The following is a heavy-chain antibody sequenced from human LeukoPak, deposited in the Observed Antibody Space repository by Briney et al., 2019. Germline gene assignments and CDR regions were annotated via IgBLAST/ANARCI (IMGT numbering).Heavy chain of an antibody. D-gene: IGHD3-10*01. CDR1: GGSISSYY. J-gene: IGHJ4*02. V-gene: IGHV4-59*01. CDR2: IYYSGST. Sequence: SETLSLTCTVSGGSISSYYWSWIRQPPGKGLEWIGYIYYSGSTNYNPSLKSRVTISVDTSKNQFSLKLSSVTAADTAVYYCARVRSYYGSVTGKSYYFDFWGQGTLVTVSS. CDR3: ARVRSYYGSVTGKSYYFDF.